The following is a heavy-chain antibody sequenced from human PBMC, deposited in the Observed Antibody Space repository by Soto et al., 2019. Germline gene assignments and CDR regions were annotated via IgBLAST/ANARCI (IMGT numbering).Heavy chain of an antibody. Sequence: GGSLRLSCAASGFTFSSYSMNWVRQAPGKGLEWISYISSSSITIYYADSVKGRFTISRDNAKNSLYLQMNSLRAEDTAVYYCARERGCSSTSCYNWFDPWGQGTLVTVSS. CDR2: ISSSSITI. CDR1: GFTFSSYS. J-gene: IGHJ5*02. D-gene: IGHD2-2*01. V-gene: IGHV3-48*01. CDR3: ARERGCSSTSCYNWFDP.